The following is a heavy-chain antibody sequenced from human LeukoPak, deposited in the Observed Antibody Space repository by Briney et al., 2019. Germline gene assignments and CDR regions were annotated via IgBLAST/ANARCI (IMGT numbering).Heavy chain of an antibody. CDR2: ISYDGSNK. J-gene: IGHJ6*03. V-gene: IGHV3-30*01. CDR1: GFTFSSYA. D-gene: IGHD2-8*01. Sequence: PGRALRLSCAASGFTFSSYAMHWVRQAPGKGVEGVAVISYDGSNKYYADSVKGRFTISRDNSKKTLYLQMNSLRAEDTAVYYCARDRPNGVYGLRVIYYYYYMDVWGKGTTVTVSS. CDR3: ARDRPNGVYGLRVIYYYYYMDV.